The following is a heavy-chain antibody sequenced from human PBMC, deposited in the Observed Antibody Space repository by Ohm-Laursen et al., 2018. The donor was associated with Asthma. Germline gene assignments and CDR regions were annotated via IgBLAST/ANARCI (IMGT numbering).Heavy chain of an antibody. CDR3: AKDFDGRFLEGSMDV. V-gene: IGHV3-23*01. J-gene: IGHJ6*02. CDR2: ISGSGGTT. D-gene: IGHD3-3*01. CDR1: GFSFSSYD. Sequence: SLRLSCAAPGFSFSSYDMSWVRQAPGKGLEWVSAISGSGGTTYYADSVKGRFTISRDNSKNTLYLQMNSLRAEDTAVYYCAKDFDGRFLEGSMDVWGQGTTVTVSS.